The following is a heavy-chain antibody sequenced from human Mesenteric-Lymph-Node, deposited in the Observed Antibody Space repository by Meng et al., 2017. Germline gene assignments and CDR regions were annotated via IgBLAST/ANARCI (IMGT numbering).Heavy chain of an antibody. V-gene: IGHV1-69*01. Sequence: KISCAASGFTFSSYAISWVRQAPGQGLEWMGGIIPIFGTANYAQKFQGRVTITADESTSTAYMELSSLRSEDTAVYYCAREVFGGTTVTTFDYWGQGTLVTVSS. D-gene: IGHD4-11*01. CDR3: AREVFGGTTVTTFDY. CDR1: GFTFSSYA. J-gene: IGHJ4*02. CDR2: IIPIFGTA.